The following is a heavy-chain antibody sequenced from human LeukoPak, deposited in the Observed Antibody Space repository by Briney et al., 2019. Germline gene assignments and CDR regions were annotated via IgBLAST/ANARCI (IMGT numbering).Heavy chain of an antibody. D-gene: IGHD1-1*01. V-gene: IGHV5-51*01. Sequence: GESLKISCKGSGYSFTSYWIGWVRQLPGKGLEWMGIIYPGDSDTRYSPSFQGQVTISADKSISTAYLQWSSLKASDTAMYYCARHRYNNGRPDPNYYYYGMDVWGQGTTVTVSS. CDR2: IYPGDSDT. CDR1: GYSFTSYW. J-gene: IGHJ6*02. CDR3: ARHRYNNGRPDPNYYYYGMDV.